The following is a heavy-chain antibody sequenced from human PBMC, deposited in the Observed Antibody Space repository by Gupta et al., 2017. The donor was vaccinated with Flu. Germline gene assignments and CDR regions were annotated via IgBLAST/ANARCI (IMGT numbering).Heavy chain of an antibody. CDR3: ARQAVRGERVWFDP. D-gene: IGHD3-10*01. CDR1: TSYC. J-gene: IGHJ5*02. V-gene: IGHV5-51*01. Sequence: TSYCIGWVRQMPGKGLEWMGIIYPGDSDTRYSPSFQGQVTISADKSISTAYLQWSSLKASDTAMYYCARQAVRGERVWFDPWGQGTLVTVSS. CDR2: IYPGDSDT.